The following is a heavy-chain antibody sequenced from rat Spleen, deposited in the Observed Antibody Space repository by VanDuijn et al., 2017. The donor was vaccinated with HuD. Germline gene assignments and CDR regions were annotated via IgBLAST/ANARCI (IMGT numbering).Heavy chain of an antibody. CDR1: GFTFSNYD. J-gene: IGHJ4*01. CDR3: ARHIYYVMDA. CDR2: ISPSGGST. Sequence: EVQLVESGGGLVQPGRSLKLSCVASGFTFSNYDMAWVRQAPTKGLEWVASISPSGGSTYYRDSVKGRVTVPRDNAKSTLYLQMDSLRCEATATYYGARHIYYVMDAWGQGASVTVSS. V-gene: IGHV5-25*01.